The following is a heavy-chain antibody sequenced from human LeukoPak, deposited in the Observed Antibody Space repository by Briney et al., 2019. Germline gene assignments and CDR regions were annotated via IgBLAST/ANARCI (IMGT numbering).Heavy chain of an antibody. J-gene: IGHJ4*02. D-gene: IGHD3-22*01. CDR1: GGSISSSSYD. CDR3: AREYYDSSGYPHYYFDY. Sequence: SETLSLTCTVSGGSISSSSYDWGWIRQPPGKGLEWIESIYYSGSTYYNPSLKSRVTISVDTSKNQFSLKLSSVTAADTAVYYCAREYYDSSGYPHYYFDYWGQGTLVTVSS. CDR2: IYYSGST. V-gene: IGHV4-39*01.